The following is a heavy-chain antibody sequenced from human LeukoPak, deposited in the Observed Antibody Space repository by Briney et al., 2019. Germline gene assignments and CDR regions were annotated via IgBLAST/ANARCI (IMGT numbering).Heavy chain of an antibody. J-gene: IGHJ4*02. V-gene: IGHV3-48*03. Sequence: GGSLRLSCAASGFTFSSYEMNWGRQAPGRGLEWLSYISSSGSTIYSADSVKGRFTIYRDNAKNSLYLHMNSLRAEDTAVYYCARDPRYSDYFDYWGQGTLVTVSS. CDR1: GFTFSSYE. CDR3: ARDPRYSDYFDY. CDR2: ISSSGSTI. D-gene: IGHD2-15*01.